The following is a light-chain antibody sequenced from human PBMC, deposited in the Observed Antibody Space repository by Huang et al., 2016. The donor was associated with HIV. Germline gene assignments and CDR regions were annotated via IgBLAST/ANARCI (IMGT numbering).Light chain of an antibody. V-gene: IGKV1-9*01. CDR1: QGIRSY. CDR2: AAS. J-gene: IGKJ4*01. CDR3: QQLNSYPLT. Sequence: IQLTHSPSSLSASVGDRVTITCRASQGIRSYLAWYQQKPEKAPKLLIYAASTLQSGVPSRFSGSGSGTDFTLTISSLQPEDFATYYCQQLNSYPLTFGGGTKVEIK.